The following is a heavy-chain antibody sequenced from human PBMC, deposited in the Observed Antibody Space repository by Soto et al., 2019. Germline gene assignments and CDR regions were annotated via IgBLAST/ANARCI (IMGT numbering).Heavy chain of an antibody. D-gene: IGHD3-10*01. CDR3: ARGTIKIFDY. V-gene: IGHV4-59*01. CDR1: GGSISSYY. CDR2: IYYSGST. Sequence: SETLSLTFTVSGGSISSYYWSWIRQPPLKGLEWIGYIYYSGSTNYNPSLKSRVTISVDTSKNQFSLKLSSVTAADTAVYYCARGTIKIFDYWGQGTLVTVSS. J-gene: IGHJ4*02.